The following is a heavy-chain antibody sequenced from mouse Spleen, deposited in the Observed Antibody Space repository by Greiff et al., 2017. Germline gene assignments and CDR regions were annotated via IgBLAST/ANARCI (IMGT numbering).Heavy chain of an antibody. D-gene: IGHD2-10*01. CDR1: GYSITSGYY. CDR2: ISYDGSN. Sequence: EVQLQESGPGLVKPSQSLSLTCSVTGYSITSGYYWNWIRQFPGNKLEWMGYISYDGSNNYNPSLKNRISITRDTSKNQFFLKLNSVTTEDTATYYCAREVAYYGNYEFAYWGQGTLVTVSA. V-gene: IGHV3-6*01. CDR3: AREVAYYGNYEFAY. J-gene: IGHJ3*01.